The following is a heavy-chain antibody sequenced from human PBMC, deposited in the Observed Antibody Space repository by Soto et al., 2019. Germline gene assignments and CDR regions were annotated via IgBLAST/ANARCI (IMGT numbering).Heavy chain of an antibody. CDR3: ARADRSGYTFEH. Sequence: QVQLQESGPGLVQPSQTLSLSCTVSGGSITSGGYYWSWIRQHPGKGREWIGYIYYSGTTYYNPSLKSRLTISLDTSRNQFSLEVNSVSAADTAVYYCARADRSGYTFEHWGQGTLVTVSS. D-gene: IGHD3-22*01. V-gene: IGHV4-31*03. J-gene: IGHJ4*02. CDR2: IYYSGTT. CDR1: GGSITSGGYY.